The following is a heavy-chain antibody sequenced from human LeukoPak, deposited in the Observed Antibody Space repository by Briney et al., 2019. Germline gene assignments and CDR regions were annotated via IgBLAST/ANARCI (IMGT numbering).Heavy chain of an antibody. D-gene: IGHD1-26*01. CDR3: PRWEY. V-gene: IGHV1-69*13. CDR2: VIPIFGTA. CDR1: GGTCSSYA. Sequence: GASVKVSCKGSGGTCSSYAISWVRQAPGQGFEWMGGVIPIFGTANYEQQFQGRLTITAAESTSTPYMELTSLRSEETAVYYCPRWEYWGQGNLVTASS. J-gene: IGHJ4*02.